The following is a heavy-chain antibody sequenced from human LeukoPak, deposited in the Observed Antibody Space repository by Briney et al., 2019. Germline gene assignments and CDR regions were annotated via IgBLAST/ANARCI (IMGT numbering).Heavy chain of an antibody. Sequence: ASVKVSCKASGGTFSSYAISWVRQAPGQGLESMGGIIPIFGTANYAQKFQGRVTITADESTSTAYMELSSLRSEDTAVYYCARGLEWLLFDYWGQGTLVTVSS. CDR1: GGTFSSYA. CDR3: ARGLEWLLFDY. D-gene: IGHD3-3*01. J-gene: IGHJ4*02. V-gene: IGHV1-69*13. CDR2: IIPIFGTA.